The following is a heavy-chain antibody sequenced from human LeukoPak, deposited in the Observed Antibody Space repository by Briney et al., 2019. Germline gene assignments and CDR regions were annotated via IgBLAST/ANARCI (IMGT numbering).Heavy chain of an antibody. CDR2: FDPEDGET. V-gene: IGHV1-24*01. CDR3: ATGGDYYDSSGYYRALDY. Sequence: ASVKVSCKFSGYTLTELSMHWVRQAPGKGLEWMGGFDPEDGETIYAQKFQGRVTMTEDTSTDTAYMELSSLRSEDTAVYYCATGGDYYDSSGYYRALDYWGQGTLVTVSS. J-gene: IGHJ4*02. CDR1: GYTLTELS. D-gene: IGHD3-22*01.